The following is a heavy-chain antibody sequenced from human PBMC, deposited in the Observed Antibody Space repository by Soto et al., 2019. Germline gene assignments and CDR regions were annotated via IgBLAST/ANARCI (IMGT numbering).Heavy chain of an antibody. CDR1: GFTFGDYA. Sequence: PGGSLRLSCTASGFTFGDYAMSWFRQAPGKGLEWVGFIRSKAYGGTTEYAASVKGRFTISRDDSKSIAYLQMNSLKTEDTAVYYCTRVRDCSSTSCYSVTNYYYGMDVWGQGTTVTV. V-gene: IGHV3-49*03. D-gene: IGHD2-2*01. J-gene: IGHJ6*02. CDR3: TRVRDCSSTSCYSVTNYYYGMDV. CDR2: IRSKAYGGTT.